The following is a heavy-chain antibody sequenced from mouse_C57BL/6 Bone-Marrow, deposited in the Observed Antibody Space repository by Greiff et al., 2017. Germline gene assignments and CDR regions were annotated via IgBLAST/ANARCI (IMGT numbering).Heavy chain of an antibody. CDR1: GYTFTNYW. J-gene: IGHJ1*03. D-gene: IGHD1-1*01. CDR3: ARLKGGSSYWYFDV. CDR2: IYPGGGYT. Sequence: VKLMESGAELVRPGTSVKMSCKASGYTFTNYWIGWAKQRPGHGLEWIGDIYPGGGYTNYNEKFKGKATLTADKSSSTAYMQFSSLTSEDSAIYYCARLKGGSSYWYFDVWGTGTTVTVSS. V-gene: IGHV1-63*01.